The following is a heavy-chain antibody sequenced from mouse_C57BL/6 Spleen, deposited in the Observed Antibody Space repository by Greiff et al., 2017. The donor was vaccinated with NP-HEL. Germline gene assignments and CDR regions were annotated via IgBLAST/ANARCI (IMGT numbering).Heavy chain of an antibody. D-gene: IGHD2-5*01. J-gene: IGHJ2*01. V-gene: IGHV5-16*01. CDR1: GFTFSDYY. CDR2: INYDGSST. CDR3: ARDSNSGHFDY. Sequence: EVHLVESEGGLVQPGSSMKLSCTASGFTFSDYYMAWVRQVPEKGLEWVANINYDGSSTYYLDSLKSRFIISRDNAKNILYLQMSSLKSEDTATYYCARDSNSGHFDYWGQGTTLTVSS.